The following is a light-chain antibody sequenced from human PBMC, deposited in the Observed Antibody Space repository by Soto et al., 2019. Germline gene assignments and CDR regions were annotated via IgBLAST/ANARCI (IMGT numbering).Light chain of an antibody. CDR3: QQYNNWPPSIT. CDR2: GAS. J-gene: IGKJ5*01. V-gene: IGKV3-15*01. CDR1: PNINNN. Sequence: EIVMTQSPVTLAVSPGEIATLSCRARPNINNNLAWYQQKPGQAPRLLIYGASTRATGISARFSGGGSGTEFTLSISSLQSEDFAVYYCQQYNNWPPSITFGQGTRLEIK.